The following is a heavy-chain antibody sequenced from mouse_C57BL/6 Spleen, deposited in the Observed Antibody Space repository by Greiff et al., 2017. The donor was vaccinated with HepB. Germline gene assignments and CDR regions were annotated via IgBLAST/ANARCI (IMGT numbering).Heavy chain of an antibody. Sequence: VKLQESGPELVKPGASVKISCKASGYAFSSSWMNWVKQRPGKGLEWIGRIYPGDGDTNYNGKFKGKATLTADKSSSTAYMQLSSLTSEDSAVYFCARKGDYDYDEYFDVWGTGTTVTVSS. V-gene: IGHV1-82*01. CDR1: GYAFSSSW. J-gene: IGHJ1*03. CDR2: IYPGDGDT. CDR3: ARKGDYDYDEYFDV. D-gene: IGHD2-4*01.